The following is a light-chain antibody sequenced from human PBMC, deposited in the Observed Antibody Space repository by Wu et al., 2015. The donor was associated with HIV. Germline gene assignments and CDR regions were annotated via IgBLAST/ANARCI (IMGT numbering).Light chain of an antibody. CDR1: QSINSN. Sequence: EIVMTQSPATLSVSPGESPTLSCRASQSINSNIAWYQQKSGQVPRLLIYDASTRATGIPARFSGSGSGTEFTLTISSLQSEDFAVYYCQQYNNWPPWTFGQGTKVEIK. CDR3: QQYNNWPPWT. V-gene: IGKV3-15*01. CDR2: DAS. J-gene: IGKJ1*01.